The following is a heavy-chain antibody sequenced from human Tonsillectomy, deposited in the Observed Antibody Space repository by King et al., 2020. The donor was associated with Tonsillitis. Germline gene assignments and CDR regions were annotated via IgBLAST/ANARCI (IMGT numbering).Heavy chain of an antibody. Sequence: VQLVESGAEVKKPGSSVKVSCKASGGTFNNYAFSWVRQAPGQGLAWMGRIIPLLDITDYAHNFQGRVTITADKSTTTVYMALSSLRSEDTAVYYCATSPAIGVYFDYWGLGTLVAVSS. D-gene: IGHD2-2*02. CDR2: IIPLLDIT. J-gene: IGHJ4*02. V-gene: IGHV1-69*09. CDR1: GGTFNNYA. CDR3: ATSPAIGVYFDY.